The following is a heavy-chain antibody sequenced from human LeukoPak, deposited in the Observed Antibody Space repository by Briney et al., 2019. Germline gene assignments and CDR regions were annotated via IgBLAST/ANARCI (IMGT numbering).Heavy chain of an antibody. V-gene: IGHV1-2*02. CDR2: INTNSGGT. CDR1: GYTFIGYY. J-gene: IGHJ6*03. D-gene: IGHD1/OR15-1a*01. CDR3: ARGGPKNIKGGYYYYYYVDV. Sequence: ASVQVSCKASGYTFIGYYLHWVRQAPGQGREWMGWINTNSGGTIYAQKFEGRGTMTRDTSISTAYMELSRLTSDNTAVYYCARGGPKNIKGGYYYYYYVDVWGKGTTVTVSS.